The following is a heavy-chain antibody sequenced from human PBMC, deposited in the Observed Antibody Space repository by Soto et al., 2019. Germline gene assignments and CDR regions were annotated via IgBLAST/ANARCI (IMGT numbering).Heavy chain of an antibody. J-gene: IGHJ6*02. CDR2: IDSGGST. Sequence: EVQLVESGGGLIQPGGSLRLSCAASGFTVSNNYMSWVRQAPGKGLEWVSLIDSGGSTYYADSVKGRFTISRDNSKNTLYLQMNSLRAEDTAIYYCARGGSLFYYYDMAVWGQGTTVTVSS. V-gene: IGHV3-53*01. CDR3: ARGGSLFYYYDMAV. CDR1: GFTVSNNY. D-gene: IGHD3-16*01.